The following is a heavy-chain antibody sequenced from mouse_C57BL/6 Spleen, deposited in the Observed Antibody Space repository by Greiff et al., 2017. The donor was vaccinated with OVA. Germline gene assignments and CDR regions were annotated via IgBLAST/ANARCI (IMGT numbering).Heavy chain of an antibody. V-gene: IGHV5-9*04. D-gene: IGHD1-1*01. Sequence: DVKLVESGGGLVKPGGSLKLSCAASGFTFSSYTMSWVRQTPGKRLEWVATISGGGGNTYYPDSVKGRFTISRDNAKNTLYLQMSSLRSEDTAVYYCARQGGIRYFDVWGTGTTVTVSS. CDR1: GFTFSSYT. CDR2: ISGGGGNT. CDR3: ARQGGIRYFDV. J-gene: IGHJ1*03.